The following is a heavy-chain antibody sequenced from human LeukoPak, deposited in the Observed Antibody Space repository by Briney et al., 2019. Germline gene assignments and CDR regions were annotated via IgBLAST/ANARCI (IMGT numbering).Heavy chain of an antibody. CDR2: ISSSGAYT. V-gene: IGHV3-23*01. CDR1: GFTLSNYA. D-gene: IGHD6-13*01. CDR3: AKMFDTSTWYVDN. J-gene: IGHJ4*02. Sequence: GGSLRLSCAGSGFTLSNYAMTWVRQAPEMGLDWVSVISSSGAYTNYADSVKGRFTISRDNSKNTLYLQMTSLRAEDTAIYYYAKMFDTSTWYVDNWGQGTLVTVSS.